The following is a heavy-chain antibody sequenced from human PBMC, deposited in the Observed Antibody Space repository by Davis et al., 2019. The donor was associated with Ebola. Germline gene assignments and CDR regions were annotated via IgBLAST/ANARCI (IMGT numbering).Heavy chain of an antibody. CDR3: ARGDIVVVIAM. J-gene: IGHJ4*02. V-gene: IGHV4-31*03. D-gene: IGHD2-21*01. CDR2: IYYSGST. CDR1: GGSISSGGYY. Sequence: PSETLSLTCTVSGGSISSGGYYWSWIRQHPGKGLEWIGYIYYSGSTYYNPSLKSRVTISVDTSKNQFSLKLSSVTAADTAVYYCARGDIVVVIAMWGQGTLVTVSS.